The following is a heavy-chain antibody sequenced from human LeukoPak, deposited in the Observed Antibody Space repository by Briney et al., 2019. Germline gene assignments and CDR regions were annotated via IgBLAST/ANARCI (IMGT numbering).Heavy chain of an antibody. D-gene: IGHD5-12*01. Sequence: RGSLRLSCAASGFTFSKYNINWVRQAPGKGLEWVSYISRSGINLHYADSVQGRYTISRDNAKNSLYLQMTSLRDEHTAVYYCARAVDVNPYGYGYWGQGPLVSVS. CDR1: GFTFSKYN. J-gene: IGHJ4*02. CDR3: ARAVDVNPYGYGY. CDR2: ISRSGINL. V-gene: IGHV3-48*02.